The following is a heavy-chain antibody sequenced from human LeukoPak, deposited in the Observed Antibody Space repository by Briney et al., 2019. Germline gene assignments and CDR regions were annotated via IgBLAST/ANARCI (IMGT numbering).Heavy chain of an antibody. V-gene: IGHV3-23*01. Sequence: GGSLRLSCAASGFTFSSYAMSWVRQAPGKGLEWVSAISGSGGSTYYADSVKGRFTISRDNSKNTLYLQMNSLRAEDTAVYYCAKSLDSHYYDSSGYYPNRFDYWGQGTLVTVSS. CDR3: AKSLDSHYYDSSGYYPNRFDY. J-gene: IGHJ4*02. CDR2: ISGSGGST. CDR1: GFTFSSYA. D-gene: IGHD3-22*01.